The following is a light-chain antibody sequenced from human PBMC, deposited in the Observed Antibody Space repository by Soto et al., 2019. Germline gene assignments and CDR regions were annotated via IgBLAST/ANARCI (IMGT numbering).Light chain of an antibody. CDR1: QGIRND. Sequence: IQMTPSPSSLSASVGDRVTITCRASQGIRNDLGWYQQKPGKAPKLLIHSASSLQSGVPSRFSGSGSGTDFILTISSLQPEDFATYYCLQDYTHPFTFGPGTKVDIK. J-gene: IGKJ3*01. CDR2: SAS. V-gene: IGKV1-6*01. CDR3: LQDYTHPFT.